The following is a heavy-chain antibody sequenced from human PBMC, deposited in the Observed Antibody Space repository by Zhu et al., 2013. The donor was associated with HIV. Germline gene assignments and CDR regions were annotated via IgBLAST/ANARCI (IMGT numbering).Heavy chain of an antibody. CDR3: AKGRDYYDSSGDFDY. J-gene: IGHJ4*02. CDR2: ISSSSSYI. CDR1: GFTFSSYS. Sequence: EVQLVESGGGLVKPGGSLRLSCAASGFTFSSYSMNWVRQAPGKGLEWVSSISSSSSYIYYADSVKGRFTISRDNAKNSLYLQMNSLRAEDTAVYYCAKGRDYYDSSGDFDYWGQGTLVTVSS. D-gene: IGHD3-22*01. V-gene: IGHV3-21*04.